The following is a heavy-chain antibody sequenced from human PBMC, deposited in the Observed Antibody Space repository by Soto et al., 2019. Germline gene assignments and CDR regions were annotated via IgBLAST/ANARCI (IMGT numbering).Heavy chain of an antibody. J-gene: IGHJ4*02. V-gene: IGHV3-30-3*01. CDR3: ARAKRSVAGRKVDY. CDR1: GFTFSSYA. Sequence: GGSLRLSCAASGFTFSSYAMHWVRQAPGKGLEWVAVISYDGSNKYYADSVKGRFTISRDNSKNTLYLQMNSLRAEDTAVYYCARAKRSVAGRKVDYWGQGTLVTVSS. CDR2: ISYDGSNK. D-gene: IGHD6-19*01.